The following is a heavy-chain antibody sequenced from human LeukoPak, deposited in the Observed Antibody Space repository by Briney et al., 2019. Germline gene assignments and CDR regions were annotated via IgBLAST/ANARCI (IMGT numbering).Heavy chain of an antibody. CDR1: GGSISSYY. Sequence: PSETLSLTCTVSGGSISSYYWSWMRPPPGKGLEWIGYIYYSGSNNYNPSLKSRVTISVDTSKNQFSLKLSSVTAADTAVYYCARVPVGTWFDPWGQGTLVTVSS. V-gene: IGHV4-59*01. J-gene: IGHJ5*02. D-gene: IGHD7-27*01. CDR2: IYYSGSN. CDR3: ARVPVGTWFDP.